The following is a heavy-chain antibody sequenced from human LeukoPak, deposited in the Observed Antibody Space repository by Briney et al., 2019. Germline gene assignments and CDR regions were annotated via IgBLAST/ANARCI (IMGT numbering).Heavy chain of an antibody. J-gene: IGHJ6*03. V-gene: IGHV4-61*02. CDR2: VYTSGST. Sequence: KPSETLSLTCTVSGGSISSNSYYWGWIRQPPGKGLEWIGRVYTSGSTNYNPSLKSRVTISVDTSKNQFSLKLSSVTAADTAVYYCASSCSSTSCYTPYHYYYMDVWGKGTTITVSS. D-gene: IGHD2-2*02. CDR3: ASSCSSTSCYTPYHYYYMDV. CDR1: GGSISSNSYY.